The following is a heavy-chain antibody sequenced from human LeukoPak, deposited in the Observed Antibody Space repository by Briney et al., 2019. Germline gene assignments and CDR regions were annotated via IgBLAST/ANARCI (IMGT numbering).Heavy chain of an antibody. V-gene: IGHV3-23*01. CDR1: GFTFSSYA. J-gene: IGHJ4*02. Sequence: PGGSLRLSCAASGFTFSSYAMSWVRQPPGKGLNWVSSISGSGGNTFYADSVKGRFTISRDNSKNTLYLQMNSLRDEDTAVYYCARSYYDSTYYFDHWGQGNLVTVSS. CDR2: ISGSGGNT. CDR3: ARSYYDSTYYFDH. D-gene: IGHD3-22*01.